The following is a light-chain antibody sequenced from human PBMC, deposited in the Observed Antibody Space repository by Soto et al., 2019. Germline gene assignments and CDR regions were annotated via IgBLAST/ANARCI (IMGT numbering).Light chain of an antibody. CDR1: QSVSTY. V-gene: IGKV1-5*03. J-gene: IGKJ2*01. CDR2: KAS. CDR3: HQYNCYFPVGS. Sequence: DIPMTQSPSTLSASVGDRVTITCRASQSVSTYLAWYQQKPGKVPKLLIFKASSLETGVPSRFSGSGSGTEFTLTISSLQPEDVATYYCHQYNCYFPVGSFGQGTRLEIK.